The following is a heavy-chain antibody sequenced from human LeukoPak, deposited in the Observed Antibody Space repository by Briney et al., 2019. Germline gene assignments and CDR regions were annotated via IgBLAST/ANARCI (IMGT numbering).Heavy chain of an antibody. D-gene: IGHD5-18*01. CDR2: IKQDGSEK. Sequence: PGGSLRLSCAGSGFTFSSYWMSWVRQAAGQGLEWVANIKQDGSEKYYVDSVKGRFTISRDNAKNSLYLQMNSLRAEDTAVYYCASTWVDGLPPGYWGQGTLVTVSS. CDR1: GFTFSSYW. CDR3: ASTWVDGLPPGY. J-gene: IGHJ4*02. V-gene: IGHV3-7*01.